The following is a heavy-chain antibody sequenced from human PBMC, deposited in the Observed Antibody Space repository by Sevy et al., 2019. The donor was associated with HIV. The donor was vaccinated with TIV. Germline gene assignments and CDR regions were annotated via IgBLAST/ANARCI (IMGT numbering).Heavy chain of an antibody. D-gene: IGHD3-16*01. Sequence: SETVSLTCAVSGGSITSVNWWHWVRQPPGKGLEGVGEIYHSGSTNYNPSLKSRVTISVDNSKNQFSLNLYSVTAADTAVYYCARGGETPRGFDPWGQGSLVTVSS. J-gene: IGHJ5*02. CDR3: ARGGETPRGFDP. CDR1: GGSITSVNW. V-gene: IGHV4-4*02. CDR2: IYHSGST.